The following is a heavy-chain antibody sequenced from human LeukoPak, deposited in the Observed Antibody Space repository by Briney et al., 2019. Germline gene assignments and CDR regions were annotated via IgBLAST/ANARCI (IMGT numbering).Heavy chain of an antibody. Sequence: GGSLRLSCAASGFTFNTFSMNWVRQAPGKGLEWVSVLYSGGTTYYADSVKGRFTISRDNSKNTLYLQMNSLRAEDTAVYYCAMDSSWLPLKFDYWGQGTLVTVST. J-gene: IGHJ4*02. V-gene: IGHV3-66*01. D-gene: IGHD5-24*01. CDR1: GFTFNTFS. CDR3: AMDSSWLPLKFDY. CDR2: LYSGGTT.